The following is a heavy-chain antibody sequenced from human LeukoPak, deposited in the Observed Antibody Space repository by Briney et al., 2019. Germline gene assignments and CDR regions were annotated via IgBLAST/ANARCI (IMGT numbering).Heavy chain of an antibody. D-gene: IGHD3-10*01. CDR2: ISGSGVDT. CDR3: AKRGYYYTSGSQYYFDY. V-gene: IGHV3-23*01. CDR1: GFTFSTYA. J-gene: IGHJ4*02. Sequence: GGSLRLSCAASGFTFSTYAMTWVRQAPGRGLEWVSSISGSGVDTYYADSVKGRFTISRDNSNNTLYLQMNSLRAEYTDEYFCAKRGYYYTSGSQYYFDYWGQGTLVTVSS.